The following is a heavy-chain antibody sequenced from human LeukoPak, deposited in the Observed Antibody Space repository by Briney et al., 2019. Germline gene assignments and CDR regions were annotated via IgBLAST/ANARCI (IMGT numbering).Heavy chain of an antibody. CDR1: GYTFTSYY. V-gene: IGHV1-46*01. CDR2: INPSGGST. CDR3: ARDRVEGSGLNYNWFDP. J-gene: IGHJ5*02. D-gene: IGHD6-19*01. Sequence: GASVKVSCTASGYTFTSYYMHWVRQAPGQGLEWMGIINPSGGSTSYAQKFQGRVTMTRDTSTSTVYMELSSLRSEDTAVYYCARDRVEGSGLNYNWFDPWGQGTLVTVSS.